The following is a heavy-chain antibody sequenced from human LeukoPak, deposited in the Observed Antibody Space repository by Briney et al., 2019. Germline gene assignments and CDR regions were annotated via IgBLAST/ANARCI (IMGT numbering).Heavy chain of an antibody. Sequence: PGGSLRLSCAASGFTFSSYAMSWVRRAPGKGLEWVSAISGSGGSTYYAGSVKGRFTISRDNSKNTLYLQMNSLRAEDTAVYYCAKDPQGPTVTYWFDPWGQGTLVTVSS. CDR1: GFTFSSYA. V-gene: IGHV3-23*01. CDR3: AKDPQGPTVTYWFDP. CDR2: ISGSGGST. D-gene: IGHD4-17*01. J-gene: IGHJ5*02.